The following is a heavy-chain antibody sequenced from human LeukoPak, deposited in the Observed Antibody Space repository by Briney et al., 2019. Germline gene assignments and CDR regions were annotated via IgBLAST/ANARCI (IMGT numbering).Heavy chain of an antibody. Sequence: SETLSLTCTVSGGSISSSSYYWGWIRQPPGKGLEGIGEIKHSGSTNYNPSLKSRVTISVDTSKNQFSMKLSSVTAAVTAVYYSATKYSSSLGNYYYYYVDVWGKGTTVTVSS. V-gene: IGHV4-39*07. D-gene: IGHD6-6*01. CDR3: ATKYSSSLGNYYYYYVDV. CDR1: GGSISSSSYY. CDR2: IKHSGST. J-gene: IGHJ6*03.